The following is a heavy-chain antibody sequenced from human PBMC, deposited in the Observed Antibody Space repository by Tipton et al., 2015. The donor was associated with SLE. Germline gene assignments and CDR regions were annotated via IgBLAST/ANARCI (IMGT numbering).Heavy chain of an antibody. Sequence: TLSLTCTVSGGTIRSYYWSWIRQPPGKGLEWIGYIYYSGSTNYNPSLKSRVTISVDTSKNQFSLKLSSVTAADTAVYYCARGVLYFDYWGQGTLVTVSS. CDR3: ARGVLYFDY. J-gene: IGHJ4*02. CDR1: GGTIRSYY. V-gene: IGHV4-59*01. D-gene: IGHD4/OR15-4a*01. CDR2: IYYSGST.